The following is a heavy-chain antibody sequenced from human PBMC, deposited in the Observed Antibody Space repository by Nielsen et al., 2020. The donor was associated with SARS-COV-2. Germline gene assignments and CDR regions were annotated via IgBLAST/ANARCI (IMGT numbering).Heavy chain of an antibody. D-gene: IGHD3-10*01. CDR1: GSTFDDYA. CDR3: AKSANFFFLGESRLMDV. Sequence: GGSLRLSCAASGSTFDDYAMHWVRHAPGKGLEWVSGISWNSGSIGYADSVKGRFTISRDNAKNSLYLQMSSLRIEDTAVYYCAKSANFFFLGESRLMDVWGQGTTVTVS. V-gene: IGHV3-9*01. CDR2: ISWNSGSI. J-gene: IGHJ6*02.